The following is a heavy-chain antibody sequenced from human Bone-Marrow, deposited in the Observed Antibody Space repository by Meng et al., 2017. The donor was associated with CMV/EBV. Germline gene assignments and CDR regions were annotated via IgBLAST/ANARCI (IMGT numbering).Heavy chain of an antibody. J-gene: IGHJ4*02. D-gene: IGHD3-10*01. Sequence: GESLKISCAASGFTFSNAWMSWVRQAPGKGLEWLANINPDATVRNYLDSVKGRFTISRDNSKNSVYLQMNSLRADDTAVYYCARDPHFGALDHWGQGTLVTVSS. CDR1: GFTFSNAW. CDR3: ARDPHFGALDH. V-gene: IGHV3-7*01. CDR2: INPDATVR.